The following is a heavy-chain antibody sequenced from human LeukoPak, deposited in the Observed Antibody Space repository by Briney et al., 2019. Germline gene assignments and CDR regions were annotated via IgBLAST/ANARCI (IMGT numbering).Heavy chain of an antibody. CDR1: GYTFTSYG. CDR3: ARYGVHYYYYGMDV. D-gene: IGHD3-10*01. CDR2: INPNSGGT. J-gene: IGHJ6*02. V-gene: IGHV1-2*02. Sequence: ASVTVSCKASGYTFTSYGISWVRQAPGQGLEWMGWINPNSGGTNYAQKFQGRVTMTRDTSISTAYMELSRLRSDDTAVYYCARYGVHYYYYGMDVWGQGTTVTVPS.